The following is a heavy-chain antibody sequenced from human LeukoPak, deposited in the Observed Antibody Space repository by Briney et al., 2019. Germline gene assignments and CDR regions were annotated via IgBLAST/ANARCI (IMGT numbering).Heavy chain of an antibody. CDR3: AREPTSMGSDY. J-gene: IGHJ4*02. CDR1: GFTFSSYS. Sequence: GGSLRLSCAASGFTFSSYSMNWVRQAPGKGLEWVSSLSSSSYIHYADSVKGRFTISRDNARNSLYLQMNSLRADDAAVYYCAREPTSMGSDYWGQGTLVTVSS. D-gene: IGHD5-18*01. CDR2: LSSSSYI. V-gene: IGHV3-21*01.